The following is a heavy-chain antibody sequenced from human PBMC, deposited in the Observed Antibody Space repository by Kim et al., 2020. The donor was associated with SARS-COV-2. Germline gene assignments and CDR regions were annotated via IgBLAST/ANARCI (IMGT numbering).Heavy chain of an antibody. CDR3: ARPISSGWAAEYFQH. V-gene: IGHV5-51*01. CDR2: IYPGDSDT. J-gene: IGHJ1*01. CDR1: GYSFTSYW. D-gene: IGHD6-19*01. Sequence: GESLKISCKGSGYSFTSYWIGWVRQMPGKGLEWMGIIYPGDSDTRYSPSFQGQVTISADKSISTAYLQWSSLKASDTAMYYCARPISSGWAAEYFQHWGQGTLVTVSS.